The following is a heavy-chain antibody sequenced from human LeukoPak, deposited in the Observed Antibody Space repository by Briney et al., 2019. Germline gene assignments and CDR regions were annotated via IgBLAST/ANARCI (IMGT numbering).Heavy chain of an antibody. CDR1: GFTFSNYA. Sequence: GGSLRLSCAASGFTFSNYAMSWVRQAPGKGLEWVSAISGGGGTTYYADSVKGRFTISRDNSKNILYLQMNSLRAEDKAVYYCAKDGIAAACDAFDIWGQGTMVTVSS. CDR2: ISGGGGTT. D-gene: IGHD6-13*01. J-gene: IGHJ3*02. CDR3: AKDGIAAACDAFDI. V-gene: IGHV3-23*01.